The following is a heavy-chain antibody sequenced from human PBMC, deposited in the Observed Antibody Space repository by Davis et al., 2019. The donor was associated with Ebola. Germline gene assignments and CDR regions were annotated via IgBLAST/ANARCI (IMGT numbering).Heavy chain of an antibody. D-gene: IGHD2-8*02. J-gene: IGHJ6*02. V-gene: IGHV4-34*01. CDR1: GGSFSGYY. Sequence: SETLSLTCAVYGGSFSGYYWSWIRQPPGKGLEWIGEINHSGSTNYNPSLKSRVTISVDTSKNQFSLKLSSVTAADTAVYYCARSHPIRYCTGGVCYKKYYYYGMDVWGQGTTVTVSS. CDR3: ARSHPIRYCTGGVCYKKYYYYGMDV. CDR2: INHSGST.